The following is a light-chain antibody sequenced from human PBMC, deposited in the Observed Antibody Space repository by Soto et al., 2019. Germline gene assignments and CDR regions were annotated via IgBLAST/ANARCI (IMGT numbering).Light chain of an antibody. CDR3: QQYGTSEII. CDR1: QSLANSF. CDR2: DTS. J-gene: IGKJ5*01. V-gene: IGKV3-20*01. Sequence: EFVLTQSPGTLSLSQGERATLSCRDSQSLANSFIAWYQQKPGQAPRLLIYDTSSRASGIPDRFSGSGSGTDFTLTISRLETEEFAVVDGQQYGTSEIIFGQGTRLDIK.